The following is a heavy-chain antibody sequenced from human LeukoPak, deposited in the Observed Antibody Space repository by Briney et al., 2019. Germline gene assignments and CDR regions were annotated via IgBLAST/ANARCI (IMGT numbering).Heavy chain of an antibody. CDR3: ARERSDYGGNHGDDAFDI. Sequence: ASVKVSCKASGYTFTSYGISWVRQAPGQGLEWMGWISAYNGNTNYAQKLQGRVTMTTDTSTSTAYMELRSLRSDDTAVYYCARERSDYGGNHGDDAFDIWGQGTMVTVSS. J-gene: IGHJ3*02. CDR1: GYTFTSYG. V-gene: IGHV1-18*01. CDR2: ISAYNGNT. D-gene: IGHD4-23*01.